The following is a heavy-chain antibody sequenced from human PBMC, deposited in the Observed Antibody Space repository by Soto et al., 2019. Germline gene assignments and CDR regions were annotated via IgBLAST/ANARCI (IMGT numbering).Heavy chain of an antibody. CDR2: ISGSGGST. V-gene: IGHV3-23*01. J-gene: IGHJ4*02. CDR3: AKDWYYDYIWGSYRPVDY. CDR1: GFTFSSYA. Sequence: GGSLRLSCAASGFTFSSYAMSWVRQAQGKGQEWVSAISGSGGSTYYADSVKGRFTISRDNSKNTLYLQMNSLRAEDTAVYYCAKDWYYDYIWGSYRPVDYWGQGTLVTVSS. D-gene: IGHD3-16*02.